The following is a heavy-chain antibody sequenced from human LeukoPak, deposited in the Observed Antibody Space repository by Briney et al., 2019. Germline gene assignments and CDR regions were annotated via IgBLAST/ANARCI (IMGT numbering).Heavy chain of an antibody. CDR2: VYYSGST. V-gene: IGHV4-59*11. CDR1: GGSISNHY. Sequence: SETLSLTCTVSGGSISNHYWSWIRQAPGKGLEWIGYVYYSGSTNYNPSVKSRVTISVDTSNNQFSLRLSSVNAADTAVYYCAKHLTNAYYDMIWFDPWGQGTLVTVTS. J-gene: IGHJ5*02. CDR3: AKHLTNAYYDMIWFDP. D-gene: IGHD3-16*01.